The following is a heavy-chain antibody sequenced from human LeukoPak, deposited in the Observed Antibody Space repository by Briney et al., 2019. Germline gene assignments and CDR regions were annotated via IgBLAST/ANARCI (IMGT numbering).Heavy chain of an antibody. CDR1: GSSFTSYW. Sequence: GGSLEISCQGSGSSFTSYWIGWVRQLHGKGLEWMGIIYPGDSDTRYSPSFQGQVTISADKSISTAYLQWSSLKASDTAMYYCARHGDDYGALWGQGTLVTVSS. CDR2: IYPGDSDT. D-gene: IGHD4-17*01. V-gene: IGHV5-51*01. J-gene: IGHJ4*02. CDR3: ARHGDDYGAL.